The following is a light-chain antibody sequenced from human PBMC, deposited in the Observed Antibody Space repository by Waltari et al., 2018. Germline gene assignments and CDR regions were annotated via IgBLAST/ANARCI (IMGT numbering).Light chain of an antibody. Sequence: SYDLPDSISVSVALRQTAKIACGRHNIGSKSPHWSQQKPGQAPILVIYSDIRRPSGIPERFSGSNSGNTATLTISRAQVVDEADYFCQVWASGTYVFAGGTKLTVL. CDR2: SDI. J-gene: IGLJ1*01. CDR1: NIGSKS. V-gene: IGLV3-9*01. CDR3: QVWASGTYV.